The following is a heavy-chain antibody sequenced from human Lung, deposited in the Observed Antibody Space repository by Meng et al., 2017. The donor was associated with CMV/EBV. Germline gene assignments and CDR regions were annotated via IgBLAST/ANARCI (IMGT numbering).Heavy chain of an antibody. D-gene: IGHD3-3*01. J-gene: IGHJ4*02. V-gene: IGHV4-39*01. CDR1: GGSISTSCFY. CDR2: IYYSEST. CDR3: ARHLGFEAYYDFWSGYSYSVDY. Sequence: SXTXSLXCTVSGGSISTSCFYWGWLREPPGRGLEWIGSIYYSESTYYNSTLKSRVTIFVDTYENQFTLKLTSVTAADTAVYYCARHLGFEAYYDFWSGYSYSVDYWXQGTLVTVSS.